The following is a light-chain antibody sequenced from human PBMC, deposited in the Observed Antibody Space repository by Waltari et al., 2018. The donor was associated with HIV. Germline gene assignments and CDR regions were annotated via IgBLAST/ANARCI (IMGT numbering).Light chain of an antibody. Sequence: QSPLTQPASVSGSPGQPVTITCNGTRGDSGSTMSVSWYQRHPGKGPRLIIYNVNSRPSGISSRFSGSKSGNAASLTISGLQTEDEAEYICCSYAGTITYLVFGGGTKLTVL. CDR3: CSYAGTITYLV. V-gene: IGLV2-14*03. J-gene: IGLJ2*01. CDR2: NVN. CDR1: RGDSGSTMS.